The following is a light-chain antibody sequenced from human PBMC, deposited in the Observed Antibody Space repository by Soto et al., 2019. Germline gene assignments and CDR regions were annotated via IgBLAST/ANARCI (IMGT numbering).Light chain of an antibody. CDR2: GAS. CDR1: QNVLSNY. V-gene: IGKV3-20*01. Sequence: EIVLTQSPGTLSLSPGERATLSCRASQNVLSNYLAWYQQKPGQAPRLLIYGASTRATGIPDRFSGSGSGTEFTLTISRLEPEDFTVYYCHHYETFGQGTKVDIK. J-gene: IGKJ1*01. CDR3: HHYET.